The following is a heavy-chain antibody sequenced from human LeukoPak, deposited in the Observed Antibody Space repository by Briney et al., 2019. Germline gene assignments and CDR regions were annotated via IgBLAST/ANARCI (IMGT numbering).Heavy chain of an antibody. CDR1: GFTFNNYA. D-gene: IGHD2-2*01. Sequence: PGGSLRLSCAASGFTFNNYAMSWVRQAPGKGLEWLSSISGSGANTYYADSVKGRFSISRDNSKNTLSLQMHSLRVDDAAVYYCVNHCSITSCRPPEHFFYYIDVWGKGTTVTVSS. J-gene: IGHJ6*03. CDR2: ISGSGANT. V-gene: IGHV3-23*01. CDR3: VNHCSITSCRPPEHFFYYIDV.